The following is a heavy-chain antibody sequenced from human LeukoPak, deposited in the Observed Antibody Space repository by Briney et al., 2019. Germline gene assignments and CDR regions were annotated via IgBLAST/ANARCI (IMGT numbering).Heavy chain of an antibody. CDR2: IHHSGST. CDR1: GYSISSSNW. Sequence: PSETLSLTCAVSGYSISSSNWWGWIRQPPGKGLEWIGYIHHSGSTYYNPSLKSRVTMSVDTPKNQFSLKLSSVTAVDTAVYYCARYGSGSEEGWFDPWGQGTLVTVSS. V-gene: IGHV4-28*01. D-gene: IGHD3-10*01. J-gene: IGHJ5*02. CDR3: ARYGSGSEEGWFDP.